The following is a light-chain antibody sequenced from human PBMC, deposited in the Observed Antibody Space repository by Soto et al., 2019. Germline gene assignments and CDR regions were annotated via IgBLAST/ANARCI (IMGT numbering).Light chain of an antibody. CDR1: QSVSSN. CDR3: QQYNNWPPT. Sequence: DIVMTQSPVTLSVSPGERTTLSCRASQSVSSNLAWYQQKPGQAPRLLMYGASTRATGVPDRVSGSGSGTAFTLTISSLQSEDFAVYYCQQYNNWPPTFGQGTKLEI. J-gene: IGKJ2*01. V-gene: IGKV3-15*01. CDR2: GAS.